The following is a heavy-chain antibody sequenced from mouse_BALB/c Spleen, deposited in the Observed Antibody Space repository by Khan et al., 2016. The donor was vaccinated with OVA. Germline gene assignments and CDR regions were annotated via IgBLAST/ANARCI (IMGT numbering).Heavy chain of an antibody. D-gene: IGHD2-3*01. CDR3: AKFDGIFYAVDY. J-gene: IGHJ4*01. CDR1: GFSLISYG. V-gene: IGHV2-3*01. Sequence: VQLQESGPGLVAPSQSLSITCTVSGFSLISYGVNWVRQPPGKGLEWLGVIWGDGNTNYHSALISRLSISKDNSKSQVFLKMNSLQTDDTATYYCAKFDGIFYAVDYWGPGTSVTVSS. CDR2: IWGDGNT.